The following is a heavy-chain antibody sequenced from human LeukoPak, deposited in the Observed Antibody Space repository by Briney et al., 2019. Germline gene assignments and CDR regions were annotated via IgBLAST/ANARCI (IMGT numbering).Heavy chain of an antibody. D-gene: IGHD1-26*01. J-gene: IGHJ4*02. CDR1: GFTFDDYA. V-gene: IGHV3-9*01. CDR2: ISWNSGSI. CDR3: AKEAYSGKSFDY. Sequence: GGSLRLSCAASGFTFDDYAMHWVRQAPGKGLEWVSGISWNSGSIGYADSVKGRFTISRDNAKNSLYLQMNSLRAEGTALYYCAKEAYSGKSFDYWGQGTLVTVSS.